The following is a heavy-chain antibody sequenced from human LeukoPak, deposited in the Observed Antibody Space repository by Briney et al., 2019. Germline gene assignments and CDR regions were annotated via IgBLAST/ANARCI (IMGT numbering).Heavy chain of an antibody. J-gene: IGHJ4*02. CDR2: INSDGSGT. CDR3: AKETWGFAFDY. CDR1: GFTFSSYW. D-gene: IGHD7-27*01. Sequence: GGSLRLSCAASGFTFSSYWIHWVRQAPGKGLVWVSRINSDGSGTTYADSVKGRFTISRDNVKNTLYLRMNSLRTEDTALYYCAKETWGFAFDYWGQGTLVTVSS. V-gene: IGHV3-74*01.